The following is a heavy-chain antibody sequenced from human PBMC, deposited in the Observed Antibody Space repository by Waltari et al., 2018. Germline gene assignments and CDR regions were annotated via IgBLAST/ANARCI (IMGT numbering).Heavy chain of an antibody. CDR1: GGSISSGAYY. CDR3: ASSPYYDILTGYPFDY. CDR2: IYYSGST. Sequence: QVQLQESGPGLVKPSQTLSLTCTVSGGSISSGAYYWSWIGQPPGKGLEWIGYIYYSGSTDYNPSLKSRVTISVDTSKNQFSLKLSSVTAADTAVYYCASSPYYDILTGYPFDYWGQGTLVTVSS. V-gene: IGHV4-30-4*08. D-gene: IGHD3-9*01. J-gene: IGHJ4*02.